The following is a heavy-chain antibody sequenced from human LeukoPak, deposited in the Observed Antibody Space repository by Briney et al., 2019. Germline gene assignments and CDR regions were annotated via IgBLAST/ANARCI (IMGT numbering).Heavy chain of an antibody. Sequence: GASVKVSCKASGYTFTGQYLYWARQTPGQGPEWMGWINPKTGDTDSAQNFQGRVTMTRDTSITTVYMELSSLTSDDTAVYYCARGYYGMDVWGQGTTVTASS. CDR1: GYTFTGQY. CDR2: INPKTGDT. J-gene: IGHJ6*02. V-gene: IGHV1-2*02. CDR3: ARGYYGMDV.